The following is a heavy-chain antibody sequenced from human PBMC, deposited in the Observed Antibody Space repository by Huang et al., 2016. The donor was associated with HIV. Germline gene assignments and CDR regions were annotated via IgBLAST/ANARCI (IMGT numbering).Heavy chain of an antibody. CDR2: INHSGSA. Sequence: QVRLEQCGAGLLKPSETLSLTCAVYGGSVSGYQWTWIRQSQWKGLEWIGEINHSGSATYNTSLKTRVTITGDMSKNKFSLKMTSLTVTDTAVYFCARGLRFCRGGDCFPTHFQHWSQG. D-gene: IGHD2-21*02. J-gene: IGHJ1*01. V-gene: IGHV4-34*02. CDR3: ARGLRFCRGGDCFPTHFQH. CDR1: GGSVSGYQ.